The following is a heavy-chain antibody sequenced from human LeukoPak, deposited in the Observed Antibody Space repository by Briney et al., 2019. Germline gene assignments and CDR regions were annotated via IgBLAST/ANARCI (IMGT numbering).Heavy chain of an antibody. CDR2: ISYDGSNK. CDR1: GFTFSSYA. Sequence: SGGSLRLSCAASGFTFSSYAMHWVRQAPGKGLEWVAVISYDGSNKYYADSVKGRFTISRDNSKNTLYLQMNSLRAEDTAVYYCARDLDHPYDFWSGYSYYYYGMDVWGQGTTVTVSS. CDR3: ARDLDHPYDFWSGYSYYYYGMDV. V-gene: IGHV3-30*04. J-gene: IGHJ6*02. D-gene: IGHD3-3*01.